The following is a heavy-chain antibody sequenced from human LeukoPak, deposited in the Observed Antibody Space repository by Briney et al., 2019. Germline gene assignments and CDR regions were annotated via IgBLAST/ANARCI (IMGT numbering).Heavy chain of an antibody. D-gene: IGHD3-10*01. V-gene: IGHV4-4*07. CDR3: ARVCGSATNYRLCGFDV. J-gene: IGHJ3*01. Sequence: SETLSLTCIVSGGSINKYFWNWIQQPAGKGLEWIGRIDSVGTSNYNPSLRGRVTMSVDTSKSHFSLEVTSMTAADTAMYYCARVCGSATNYRLCGFDVWGQGTVVTVSS. CDR1: GGSINKYF. CDR2: IDSVGTS.